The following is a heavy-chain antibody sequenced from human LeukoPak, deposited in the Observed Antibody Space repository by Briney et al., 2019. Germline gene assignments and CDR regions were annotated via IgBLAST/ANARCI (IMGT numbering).Heavy chain of an antibody. Sequence: GASVKVSCKASGGTFSTFAISWMRQAPGQGLEWMGGIIPIFNTTNYAPKFQGRVTITTDESASTAYMELSSLTSEDTAVYYCEYSRSSVDYWGQGTLVTVSS. J-gene: IGHJ4*02. V-gene: IGHV1-69*05. CDR2: IIPIFNTT. D-gene: IGHD6-6*01. CDR3: EYSRSSVDY. CDR1: GGTFSTFA.